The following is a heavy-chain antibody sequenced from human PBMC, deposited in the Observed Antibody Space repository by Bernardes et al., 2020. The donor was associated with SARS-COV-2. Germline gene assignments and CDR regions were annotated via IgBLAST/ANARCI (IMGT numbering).Heavy chain of an antibody. V-gene: IGHV3-53*01. CDR1: GFTVSSNY. J-gene: IGHJ4*02. CDR3: AREEFDY. CDR2: IYSSGGT. Sequence: GGSLRLSCAASGFTVSSNYMTWVRQAPGKGLEWVSLIYSSGGTSYADSVKGRFTISRDNSKNTIYLQMNSLRAEDTAVYYCAREEFDYWGQGTLVTVSS.